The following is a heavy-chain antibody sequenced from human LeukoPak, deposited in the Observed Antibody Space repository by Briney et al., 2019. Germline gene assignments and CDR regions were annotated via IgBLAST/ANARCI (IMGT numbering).Heavy chain of an antibody. Sequence: SETLSLTCAVSGGSISSGGYSWCWIRQPPGKGLEWIGYIYHSGSTYYNPSLKSRVTISVDRSKNQFSLKLSSVTAADTAVYYCARGSPYYYGSGSYYDSYYFDYWGQGTLVTVSS. CDR3: ARGSPYYYGSGSYYDSYYFDY. CDR2: IYHSGST. V-gene: IGHV4-30-2*01. CDR1: GGSISSGGYS. J-gene: IGHJ4*02. D-gene: IGHD3-10*01.